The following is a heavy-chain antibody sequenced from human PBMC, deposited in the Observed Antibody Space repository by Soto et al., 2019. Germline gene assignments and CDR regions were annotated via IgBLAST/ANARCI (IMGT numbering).Heavy chain of an antibody. CDR2: IIPKFGTT. CDR3: ARELDPYYGGNSLSLDY. D-gene: IGHD4-17*01. CDR1: GGTFSTYG. Sequence: QVQLVQSGAEVKKPGSSVKVSCKASGGTFSTYGMNWVRLAPGQGLEWMGGIIPKFGTTNYAQKFQGRDTITADESTNTAYMELNYLRSEDTAVYFCARELDPYYGGNSLSLDYWGQGTLVTVSS. J-gene: IGHJ4*02. V-gene: IGHV1-69*13.